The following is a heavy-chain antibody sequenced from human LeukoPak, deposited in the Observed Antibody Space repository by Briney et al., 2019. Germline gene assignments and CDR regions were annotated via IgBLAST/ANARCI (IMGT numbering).Heavy chain of an antibody. J-gene: IGHJ3*02. CDR3: ARLRTTHDAFDI. Sequence: SETLSLTCTVSGGSFSSSSYYWDWIRQPPGERLEWIGSIYYSGGTYYNPSLKSRVTISVDTSKNQFSLKLSSVTAADTAVYYCARLRTTHDAFDIWGQGTMVTVSS. V-gene: IGHV4-39*01. D-gene: IGHD1-7*01. CDR1: GGSFSSSSYY. CDR2: IYYSGGT.